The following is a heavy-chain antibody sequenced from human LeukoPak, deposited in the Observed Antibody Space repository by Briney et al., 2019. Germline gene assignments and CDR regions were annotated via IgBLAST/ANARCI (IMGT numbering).Heavy chain of an antibody. CDR2: IYYSGST. Sequence: PSETLSLTCTVSGAPISSYYWSWIRQPPGKGLEWIGYIYYSGSTNYNPSLKSRVTISVDTSKNQFSLKLSSVTAADAAVYYCARAGYSYGTGYYFDYWGQGALVTVSS. J-gene: IGHJ4*02. V-gene: IGHV4-59*01. D-gene: IGHD5-18*01. CDR1: GAPISSYY. CDR3: ARAGYSYGTGYYFDY.